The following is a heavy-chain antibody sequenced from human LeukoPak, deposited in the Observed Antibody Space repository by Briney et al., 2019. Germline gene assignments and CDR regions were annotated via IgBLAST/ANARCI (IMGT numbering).Heavy chain of an antibody. J-gene: IGHJ6*03. CDR2: IIPIFGTA. Sequence: SVKVSCKASGGTFSSYAISWVRQAPGQGLEWMGGIIPIFGTANYAQKFQGRVTITTDESTSTAYMELSRLRSEDTAVYYCARTRAIAARHYYYYMDVWGKGTTVTVSS. V-gene: IGHV1-69*05. D-gene: IGHD6-6*01. CDR1: GGTFSSYA. CDR3: ARTRAIAARHYYYYMDV.